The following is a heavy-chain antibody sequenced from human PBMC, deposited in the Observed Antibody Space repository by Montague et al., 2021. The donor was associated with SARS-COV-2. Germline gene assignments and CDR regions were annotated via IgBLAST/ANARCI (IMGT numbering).Heavy chain of an antibody. CDR3: ARLGDGIVPSPILGLGPYYSFYYMDV. CDR1: GGSFSPYY. V-gene: IGHV4-34*01. Sequence: SETLSLTCAVSGGSFSPYYWSWIRQPPGKGLEWIGEISQGGNTKYNPSLQSRVSISLDTSWNQFSLKVSSVTAADTAIYYCARLGDGIVPSPILGLGPYYSFYYMDVWGKGTTVTVSS. CDR2: ISQGGNT. D-gene: IGHD2-2*02. J-gene: IGHJ6*03.